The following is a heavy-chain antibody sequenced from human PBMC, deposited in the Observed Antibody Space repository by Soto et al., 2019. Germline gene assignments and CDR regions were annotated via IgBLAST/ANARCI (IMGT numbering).Heavy chain of an antibody. V-gene: IGHV1-3*01. CDR3: ARDFRGVTAYYYYDMDV. Sequence: ASVKVSCKASGYTFTSYAMHWVRQAPGQRLEWMGWINAGNGNTKYSQRFQGRVTITRDTSASTAYMELSSLRSEDTAVYYCARDFRGVTAYYYYDMDVWGKGTTVTVSS. CDR1: GYTFTSYA. D-gene: IGHD3-10*01. CDR2: INAGNGNT. J-gene: IGHJ6*03.